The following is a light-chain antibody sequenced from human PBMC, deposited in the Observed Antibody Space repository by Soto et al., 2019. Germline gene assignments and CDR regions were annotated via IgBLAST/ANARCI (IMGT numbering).Light chain of an antibody. V-gene: IGKV1-27*01. CDR3: QKYNDVPFT. CDR1: QGVSNY. Sequence: DIQMTQSPSSLSASVGDRVTITCLASQGVSNYLAWYQQKPGKVPMLLIYATSTLQSGVPSRFSGSGSGTDFTLTISSLQPEDVATYYCQKYNDVPFTCDPGTKVDI. CDR2: ATS. J-gene: IGKJ3*01.